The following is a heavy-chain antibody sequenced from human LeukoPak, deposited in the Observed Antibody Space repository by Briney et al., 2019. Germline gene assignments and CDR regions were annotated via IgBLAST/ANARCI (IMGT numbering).Heavy chain of an antibody. V-gene: IGHV4-59*12. Sequence: SETLSLTCTVSGGSINSYYWGWIRQPPGKGLEWIGYIYYSGTTNYNPSLRSRVTISVDRSKNQFSLKLSSAPAADTAGYYYASRSARVSGAFEIWGQGTMVTVSS. CDR3: ASRSARVSGAFEI. CDR1: GGSINSYY. J-gene: IGHJ3*02. D-gene: IGHD6-25*01. CDR2: IYYSGTT.